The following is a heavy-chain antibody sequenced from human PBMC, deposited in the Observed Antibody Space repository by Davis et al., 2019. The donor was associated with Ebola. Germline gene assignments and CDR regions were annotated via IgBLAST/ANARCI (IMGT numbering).Heavy chain of an antibody. CDR3: ARGRHLSVSPFAY. V-gene: IGHV4-59*01. CDR1: GASIISYY. D-gene: IGHD5/OR15-5a*01. J-gene: IGHJ4*02. CDR2: IYYSGST. Sequence: PSETLSLTCSVSGASIISYYWSWIRQPPGKGLEWIGHIYYSGSTKYNASLKNRVTISLDTSESQFTLKLSTVTAADTAVYYCARGRHLSVSPFAYWGQGILVTVSP.